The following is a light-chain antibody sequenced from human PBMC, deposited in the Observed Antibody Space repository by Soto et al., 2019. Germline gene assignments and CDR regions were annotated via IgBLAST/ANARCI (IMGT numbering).Light chain of an antibody. V-gene: IGLV2-14*03. Sequence: QSALTQPASVSGSTGQSITISCTGTSSDIGAYNFVSWYQQHPGKAPKLMLYDVNIRPSGVSNRFSGSKSGNTASLTISGLQAEDEADYYCSSWTTSTTMIFGVGTQLTVL. J-gene: IGLJ2*01. CDR1: SSDIGAYNF. CDR3: SSWTTSTTMI. CDR2: DVN.